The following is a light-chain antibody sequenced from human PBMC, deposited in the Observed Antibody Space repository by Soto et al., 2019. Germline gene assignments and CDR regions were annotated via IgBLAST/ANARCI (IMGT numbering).Light chain of an antibody. V-gene: IGKV3-11*01. CDR3: QVRDVWPS. Sequence: IVLTQSPVTLAVSPGERAVLSCRASQSVSTSLAWYQHKPGQAPRLFIYDASKRAPGIPARFTGSGSGAHFTLTISSLEPEDIAVYYCQVRDVWPSFGQGTKVEIK. J-gene: IGKJ1*01. CDR2: DAS. CDR1: QSVSTS.